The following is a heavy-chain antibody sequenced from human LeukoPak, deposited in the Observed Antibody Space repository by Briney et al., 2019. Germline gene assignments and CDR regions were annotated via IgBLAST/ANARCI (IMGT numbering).Heavy chain of an antibody. J-gene: IGHJ6*03. D-gene: IGHD2-2*01. CDR2: ISSSSSYI. CDR1: GFTFSSYS. V-gene: IGHV3-21*01. CDR3: ARGCSDREYQLLRYYYYYMDV. Sequence: PGGSLRLSCAASGFTFSSYSMNWVRQAPGKGLEWVSSISSSSSYIYYADSVKGRFTISRDNAKNSLYLQMNSLRAEDTAVYYCARGCSDREYQLLRYYYYYMDVWGKGTTVTVSS.